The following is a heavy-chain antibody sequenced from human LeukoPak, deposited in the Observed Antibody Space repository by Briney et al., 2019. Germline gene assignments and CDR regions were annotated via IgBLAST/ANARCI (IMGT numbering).Heavy chain of an antibody. CDR2: MNPNSGNT. J-gene: IGHJ6*03. CDR3: ARGVSSGWYGFYYMDV. V-gene: IGHV1-8*01. Sequence: ASVKVSCKASGYTFTSYDINWVRQATGQGLEWMGWMNPNSGNTGYAQKFQGRVTMTRNTSISTADMELSSLRSEDTAVYYCARGVSSGWYGFYYMDVWGKGTTVTVSS. CDR1: GYTFTSYD. D-gene: IGHD6-19*01.